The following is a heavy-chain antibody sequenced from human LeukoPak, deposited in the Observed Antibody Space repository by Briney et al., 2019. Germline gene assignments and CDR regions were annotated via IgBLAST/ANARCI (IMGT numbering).Heavy chain of an antibody. D-gene: IGHD3-16*02. CDR3: ARGDNHSKDRNIPYFDY. Sequence: GGSLRLSCAASGFTFSSYSMNWVRQAPGKGLEWVSYISSSSSTIYYADSVKGRFTISRDNAKNSLYLQMNSLRDEDTAVYYCARGDNHSKDRNIPYFDYWGQGTLVTVSS. V-gene: IGHV3-48*02. J-gene: IGHJ4*02. CDR2: ISSSSSTI. CDR1: GFTFSSYS.